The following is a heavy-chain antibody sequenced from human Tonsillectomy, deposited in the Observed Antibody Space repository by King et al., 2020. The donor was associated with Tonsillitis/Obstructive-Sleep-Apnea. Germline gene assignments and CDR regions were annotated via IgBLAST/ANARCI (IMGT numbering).Heavy chain of an antibody. Sequence: QLQESGPGLVKPSETLSLTCTVSGGSVTSGNYYWSWIRQPPGKGLEWIGDIYHSGSTNCNPSLKGRVTISVDTSKNQLSLKLSSVTAADTAVYYCAREEDRYNTFAGWFDPWGQGTLVTVSS. CDR3: AREEDRYNTFAGWFDP. D-gene: IGHD5-24*01. CDR2: IYHSGST. J-gene: IGHJ5*02. V-gene: IGHV4-61*01. CDR1: GGSVTSGNYY.